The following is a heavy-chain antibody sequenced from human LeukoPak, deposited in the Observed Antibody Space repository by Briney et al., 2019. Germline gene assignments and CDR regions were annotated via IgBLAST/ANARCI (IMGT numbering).Heavy chain of an antibody. Sequence: ASVKVSCKASGYTFTSYDINWVRQATGQGLEWMGWMNPNSGNTGYAQKFQGRVTMTRNTSISTAYMELSSLRSEDTAVYYCAANDFWSGPTYYYYGMDVWGQGTTVTVSS. CDR3: AANDFWSGPTYYYYGMDV. V-gene: IGHV1-8*01. D-gene: IGHD3-3*01. J-gene: IGHJ6*02. CDR1: GYTFTSYD. CDR2: MNPNSGNT.